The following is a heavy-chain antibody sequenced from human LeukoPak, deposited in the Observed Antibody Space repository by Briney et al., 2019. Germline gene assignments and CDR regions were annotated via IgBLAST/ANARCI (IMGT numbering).Heavy chain of an antibody. CDR1: GGSVSNTNYY. CDR3: ARRSEGSAWKFDY. CDR2: VSHSGST. J-gene: IGHJ4*02. V-gene: IGHV4-39*01. D-gene: IGHD6-19*01. Sequence: PSETLSLTCTVSGGSVSNTNYYWAWIRQPPGKGLEWIGSVSHSGSTYYNPSLKSRVSTSVDTSQNQFSLNLSSVIAADTAVYYCARRSEGSAWKFDYWGQGTLVTVSS.